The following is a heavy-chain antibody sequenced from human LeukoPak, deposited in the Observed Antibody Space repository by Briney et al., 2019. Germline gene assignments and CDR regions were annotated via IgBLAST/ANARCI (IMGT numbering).Heavy chain of an antibody. V-gene: IGHV1-8*01. CDR3: ARGYYYGSGYEIAYDY. Sequence: ASVTVSFTASGYTFTNYAINWVRQAPGQGLEWVGWMNPNSGNTGYEQKFQGRVTMTRNTSISTAYMELSSLRSEDTAVYYCARGYYYGSGYEIAYDYWGQGTLVTVSS. CDR1: GYTFTNYA. D-gene: IGHD3-10*01. CDR2: MNPNSGNT. J-gene: IGHJ4*02.